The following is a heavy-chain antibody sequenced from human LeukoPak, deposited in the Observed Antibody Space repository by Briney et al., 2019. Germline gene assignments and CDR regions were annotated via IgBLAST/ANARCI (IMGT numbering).Heavy chain of an antibody. CDR1: GFTFSSYE. CDR2: ISSSGSTI. D-gene: IGHD3-22*01. CDR3: ASNYYDSSGYPIGPMLIYFQH. Sequence: GGSLRLSCAASGFTFSSYEMNWVRQAPGKGLEWVSYISSSGSTIYYADSVKGRFTISRDNAKNSLYLQMNSLRAEDTAVYYCASNYYDSSGYPIGPMLIYFQHWGQGTLVTVSS. J-gene: IGHJ1*01. V-gene: IGHV3-48*03.